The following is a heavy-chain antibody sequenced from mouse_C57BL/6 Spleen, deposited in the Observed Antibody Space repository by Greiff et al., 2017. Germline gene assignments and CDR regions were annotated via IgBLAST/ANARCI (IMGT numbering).Heavy chain of an antibody. CDR1: GYTFTSYW. J-gene: IGHJ4*01. CDR2: IYPGNSDI. D-gene: IGHD6-5*01. Sequence: DVQLQESETVLARPGASVKMSCKTSGYTFTSYWMHWVKQRPGQGLEWIGTIYPGNSDISYNQKFKGKAKLTAVTSASTAYMELSSLTNEDSAVYYCNRAYDYGAMDYWGQGTSVTVSS. V-gene: IGHV1-5*01. CDR3: NRAYDYGAMDY.